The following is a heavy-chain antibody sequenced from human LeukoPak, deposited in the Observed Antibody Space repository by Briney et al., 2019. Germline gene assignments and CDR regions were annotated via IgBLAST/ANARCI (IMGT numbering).Heavy chain of an antibody. Sequence: ASVKGSCKASGGTLSSYAISRVRQAPGQGLEWMGGFIPIFGTTNHTQNVQGRITITADDSKSTTYKELSKLKTEEKAVYFWSQAGIVPYFAPAFDDWGQGTLVIVSS. CDR2: FIPIFGTT. V-gene: IGHV1-69*13. D-gene: IGHD3-9*01. CDR3: SQAGIVPYFAPAFDD. J-gene: IGHJ4*02. CDR1: GGTLSSYA.